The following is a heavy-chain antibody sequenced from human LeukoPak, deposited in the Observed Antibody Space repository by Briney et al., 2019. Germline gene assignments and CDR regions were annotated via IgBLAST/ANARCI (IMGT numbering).Heavy chain of an antibody. V-gene: IGHV3-74*01. CDR1: GFTFSSYW. CDR3: AELGITMIGGV. CDR2: VNSDGSST. Sequence: GGSLRLSCAASGFTFSSYWMHWVRQAPGKGLVWVSRVNSDGSSTTYADSVKGRFTISRDNAKNSLYLQMNSLRAEDTAVYYCAELGITMIGGVWGKGTTVTISS. D-gene: IGHD3-10*02. J-gene: IGHJ6*04.